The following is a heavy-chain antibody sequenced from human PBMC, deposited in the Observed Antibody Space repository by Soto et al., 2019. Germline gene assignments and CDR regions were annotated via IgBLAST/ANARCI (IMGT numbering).Heavy chain of an antibody. CDR3: AREITIFGVVSVPYYYGMDX. J-gene: IGHJ6*02. Sequence: VSVKVSCKASGYTFTSYGISWVRQAPGQGLEWMGLISAYNGNTSYAHKLQGRVTMTTDTSTSTAYMELRSLRSDDTAVYYCAREITIFGVVSVPYYYGMDXWGQGTTVTVS. V-gene: IGHV1-18*01. CDR2: ISAYNGNT. CDR1: GYTFTSYG. D-gene: IGHD3-3*01.